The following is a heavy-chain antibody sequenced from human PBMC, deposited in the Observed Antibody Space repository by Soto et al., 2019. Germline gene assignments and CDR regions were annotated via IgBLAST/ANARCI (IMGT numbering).Heavy chain of an antibody. V-gene: IGHV1-3*01. Sequence: ASVKVSCKASGYTFTSYAMHWVRQAPGQRLEWMGWINAGNGNTKYSQKFQGRVTITRDTSASTAYMELSSLRSEDTAVYYCATKTYYYDSSGYYVDYWGQGTLVTVSS. D-gene: IGHD3-22*01. CDR2: INAGNGNT. J-gene: IGHJ4*02. CDR1: GYTFTSYA. CDR3: ATKTYYYDSSGYYVDY.